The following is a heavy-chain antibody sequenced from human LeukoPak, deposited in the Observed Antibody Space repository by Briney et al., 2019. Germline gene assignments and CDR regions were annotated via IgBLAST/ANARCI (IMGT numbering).Heavy chain of an antibody. CDR3: ARDRPQGDYFDY. Sequence: GGSLRLSCAASGFTFSYYGMHWVRRAPGKGLEWVAVIWYDGSNKYYADSVKGRFTISRDNSKNTLYLQMNSLRAEDTAVYYCARDRPQGDYFDYWGQGTLVTVSS. CDR1: GFTFSYYG. CDR2: IWYDGSNK. V-gene: IGHV3-33*01. J-gene: IGHJ4*02.